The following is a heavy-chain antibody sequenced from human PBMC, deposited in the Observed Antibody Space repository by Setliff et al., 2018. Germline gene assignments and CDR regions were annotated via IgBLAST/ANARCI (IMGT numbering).Heavy chain of an antibody. CDR1: GGSIRGSSYF. V-gene: IGHV4-39*01. Sequence: SETLSLTCTVSGGSIRGSSYFWGWIRQPPGEGLEWIGNINDSGSTYYNPSLKSRVTISVDRSKNHVFLRMTSVTAADTSFYYCARMGTDYTMTRVNSYQYYFYMDVWGKGTTVTVSS. J-gene: IGHJ6*03. CDR2: INDSGST. CDR3: ARMGTDYTMTRVNSYQYYFYMDV. D-gene: IGHD5-18*01.